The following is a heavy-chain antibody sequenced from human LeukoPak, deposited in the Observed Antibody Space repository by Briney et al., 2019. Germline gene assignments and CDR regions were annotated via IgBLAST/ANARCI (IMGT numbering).Heavy chain of an antibody. D-gene: IGHD2-2*01. J-gene: IGHJ5*02. CDR2: IYYSGST. V-gene: IGHV4-30-4*01. CDR3: ARDYRNQLRWFDP. Sequence: SETLSLTCTVSGDSISSGDYYWSWIRQPPGKGLEWIGYIYYSGSTYYNPSLKSRVTISVDTSKNQFSLKLSSVTAADTAVYYCARDYRNQLRWFDPWGQGTLVTVSS. CDR1: GDSISSGDYY.